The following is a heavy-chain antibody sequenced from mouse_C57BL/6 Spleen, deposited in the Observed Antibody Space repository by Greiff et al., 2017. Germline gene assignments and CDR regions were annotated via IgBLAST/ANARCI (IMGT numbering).Heavy chain of an antibody. J-gene: IGHJ2*01. Sequence: EVKVVESGGGLVKPGGSLKLSCAASGFTFSSYAMSWVRQTPEKRLEWVATISDGGSYTYYPDNVKGRFTISRDNAKNNLYLQMSHLKSEDTAMYYCARGGLLDYWGQGTTLTVSS. V-gene: IGHV5-4*03. D-gene: IGHD3-1*01. CDR2: ISDGGSYT. CDR1: GFTFSSYA. CDR3: ARGGLLDY.